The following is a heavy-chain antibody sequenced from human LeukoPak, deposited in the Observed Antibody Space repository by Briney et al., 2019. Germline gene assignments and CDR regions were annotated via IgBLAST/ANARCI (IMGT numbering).Heavy chain of an antibody. J-gene: IGHJ2*01. CDR1: GCTFTDYD. Sequence: ASVKVSSKVSGCTFTDYDINWVRQATGQGLEWMGWMNPSRGNTGYAQKFQGRFTITRNTSISTIYMELRSLRSEDTAVYFCARGRVTMFGPVGWYFDLWGRGTLLTVSS. CDR2: MNPSRGNT. CDR3: ARGRVTMFGPVGWYFDL. D-gene: IGHD3-3*01. V-gene: IGHV1-8*02.